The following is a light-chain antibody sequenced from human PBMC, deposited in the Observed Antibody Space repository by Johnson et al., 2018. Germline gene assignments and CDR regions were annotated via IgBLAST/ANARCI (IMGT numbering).Light chain of an antibody. J-gene: IGLJ1*01. CDR1: SSNIGNNY. CDR3: GTWDSSLSAGNV. Sequence: QSVLTQPPSVSAAPGQKVTISCSGSSSNIGNNYASWYQQLPGTAPKLLIYENNKRPSGIPDRFSGSKSGTSATLGITALQTGDEADYYCGTWDSSLSAGNVFGTGTKGTVL. V-gene: IGLV1-51*02. CDR2: ENN.